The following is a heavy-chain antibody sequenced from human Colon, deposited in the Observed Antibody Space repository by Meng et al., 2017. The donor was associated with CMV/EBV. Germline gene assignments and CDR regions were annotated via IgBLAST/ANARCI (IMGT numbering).Heavy chain of an antibody. CDR3: ARGSGYDFWSGYTLDWFDP. CDR2: SNAGNGNT. J-gene: IGHJ5*02. Sequence: ASVKVSCKASGYTFTSYAMHWVRQAPGQRLEWMGWSNAGNGNTKYSQEFQGRVTITRDTSASTAYMELSSLRSEDTAVYYCARGSGYDFWSGYTLDWFDPWGQGTLVTVSS. CDR1: GYTFTSYA. D-gene: IGHD3-3*01. V-gene: IGHV1-3*02.